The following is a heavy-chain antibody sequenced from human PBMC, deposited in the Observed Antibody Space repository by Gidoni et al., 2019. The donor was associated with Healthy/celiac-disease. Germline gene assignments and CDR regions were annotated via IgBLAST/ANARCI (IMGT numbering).Heavy chain of an antibody. V-gene: IGHV3-23*01. CDR2: ISGSGGST. J-gene: IGHJ6*02. CDR1: GLTFSSYA. CDR3: AKARIAAAGYSGYYYGMDV. D-gene: IGHD6-13*01. Sequence: EVQLLESGGGLVQPGGSLRLSCAASGLTFSSYAMSWVRQAPGKGLEWVSAISGSGGSTDYADSVKGRFTISRDNSKNTLYLQMNSLRAEDTAVYYCAKARIAAAGYSGYYYGMDVWGQGTTVTVSS.